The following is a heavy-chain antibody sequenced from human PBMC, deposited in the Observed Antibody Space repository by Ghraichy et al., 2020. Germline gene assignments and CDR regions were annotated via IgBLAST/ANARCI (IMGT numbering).Heavy chain of an antibody. D-gene: IGHD7-27*01. CDR3: ARRAANWGFFDY. CDR1: GFSFSTNA. J-gene: IGHJ4*02. V-gene: IGHV3-23*01. CDR2: IAYNSDTT. Sequence: LSLTCAASGFSFSTNAMNWVRQAPGKGLEWVSTIAYNSDTTYYADSVKGRFTISSDKSKNTLYLQMDSLRAEDTAVYYCARRAANWGFFDYWGQGALVSVSS.